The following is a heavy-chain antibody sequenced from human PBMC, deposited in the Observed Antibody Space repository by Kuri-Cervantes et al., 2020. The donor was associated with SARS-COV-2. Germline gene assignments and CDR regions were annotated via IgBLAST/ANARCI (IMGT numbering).Heavy chain of an antibody. V-gene: IGHV1-69*10. CDR3: ARAVVVAASNWFDP. J-gene: IGHJ5*02. CDR1: GYTFTSYD. CDR2: INPIFGIA. D-gene: IGHD6-19*01. Sequence: SVKVSCKACGYTFTSYDINWVRQATGQGLEWMGGINPIFGIANYAQKFQGRVTITADKSTSTAYMELSSLRSEDTAVYYCARAVVVAASNWFDPWGQGTLVTVSS.